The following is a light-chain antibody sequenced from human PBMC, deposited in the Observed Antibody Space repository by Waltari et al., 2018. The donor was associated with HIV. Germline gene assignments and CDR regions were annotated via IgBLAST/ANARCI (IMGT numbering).Light chain of an antibody. J-gene: IGLJ3*02. V-gene: IGLV1-40*01. CDR3: QSYDNTVNGWV. Sequence: QSVLPQPPSVSGAPGQTVTVSCTGTSSNIGPNYDAHWYQFLPGEDPKLPIYGNTIRPAGVPGRFSGSSSGTSASLAITGLQPADEADYYCQSYDNTVNGWVFGGGTRVTV. CDR1: SSNIGPNYD. CDR2: GNT.